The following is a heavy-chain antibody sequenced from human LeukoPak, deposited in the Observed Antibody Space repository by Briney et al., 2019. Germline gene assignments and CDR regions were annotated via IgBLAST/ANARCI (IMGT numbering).Heavy chain of an antibody. Sequence: GGSLRLSCAASGFTFSNYGMHWVRQAPGKGLEWVAVISYDGSNKYYADSVKGRFTISRDNSKNTLYLQMNSLRAEDTAVYYCARDPVRAQVGATSYFGYWGQGTLVTVSS. D-gene: IGHD1-26*01. V-gene: IGHV3-30*03. CDR2: ISYDGSNK. CDR1: GFTFSNYG. CDR3: ARDPVRAQVGATSYFGY. J-gene: IGHJ4*02.